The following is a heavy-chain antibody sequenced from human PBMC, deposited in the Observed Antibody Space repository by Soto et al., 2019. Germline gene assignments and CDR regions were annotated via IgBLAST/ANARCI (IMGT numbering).Heavy chain of an antibody. D-gene: IGHD3-10*01. J-gene: IGHJ5*02. V-gene: IGHV4-34*01. CDR2: INHSGST. CDR3: ARVGRRLYYGSGSPRDNWFDP. Sequence: SETLSLTCAVYGGSFSGYYLSWIRQPPGKGLEWIGEINHSGSTNYNPSLKSRVTISVDTSKNQFSLKLSSVTAADTAVYYCARVGRRLYYGSGSPRDNWFDPWGQGTLVTVSS. CDR1: GGSFSGYY.